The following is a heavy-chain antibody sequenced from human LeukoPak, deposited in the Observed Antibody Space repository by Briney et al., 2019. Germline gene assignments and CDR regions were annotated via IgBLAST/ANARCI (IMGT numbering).Heavy chain of an antibody. D-gene: IGHD5-24*01. CDR1: GYSFTSHW. Sequence: GESLKISCKGSGYSFTSHWIGWVRQMPGKGLEWMGIIYPGDSDTRYSPSFQGQVTISADKSISTAYLQWSILKASDTAMYYCARRDGYDSTTFDYWGQGTLVTVSS. CDR3: ARRDGYDSTTFDY. V-gene: IGHV5-51*01. CDR2: IYPGDSDT. J-gene: IGHJ4*02.